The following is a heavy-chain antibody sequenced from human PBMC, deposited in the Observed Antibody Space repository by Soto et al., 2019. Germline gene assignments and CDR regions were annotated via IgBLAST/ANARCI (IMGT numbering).Heavy chain of an antibody. CDR2: INPNSGGT. V-gene: IGHV1-2*02. D-gene: IGHD6-6*01. J-gene: IGHJ4*02. CDR3: ARDRGSSSSLDY. Sequence: ASVNVSCKASGYTFTGYYMHWVRQAPGQGLEWMGWINPNSGGTNYAQKFQGRVTMTRDTSISTAYMELSRLRSDDTAVYYCARDRGSSSSLDYWGQGTLFTVSS. CDR1: GYTFTGYY.